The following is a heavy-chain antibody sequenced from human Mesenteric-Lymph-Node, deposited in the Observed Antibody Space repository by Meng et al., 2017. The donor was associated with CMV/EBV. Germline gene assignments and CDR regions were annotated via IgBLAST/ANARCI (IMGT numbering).Heavy chain of an antibody. D-gene: IGHD3-3*01. CDR2: ISSSGTTI. CDR3: AREFWSGLSNWNFDL. CDR1: GFTFSDYY. V-gene: IGHV3-11*04. J-gene: IGHJ2*01. Sequence: GESLKISCAASGFTFSDYYMNWVRQAPGKGLEWVSYISSSGTTIYYTDSVKGRFTISRDNAQNSLYLQMDSLRAEDTAIYYCAREFWSGLSNWNFDLWGRGTLVTVSS.